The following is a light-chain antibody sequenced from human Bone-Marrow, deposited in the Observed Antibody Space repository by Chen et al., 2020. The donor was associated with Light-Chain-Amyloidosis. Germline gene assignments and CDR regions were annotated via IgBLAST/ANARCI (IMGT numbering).Light chain of an antibody. J-gene: IGLJ3*02. CDR3: SSYTSSSTWV. Sequence: QSALTQPASVPGSPGQSITISCPGTSSDVGGYNYVSWYQQHPGKAPKLMIYDVSNRPSGVSNRFSGTKSGNTASLTISGLQAEDEADYYCSSYTSSSTWVFGGGTKLTVL. V-gene: IGLV2-14*01. CDR2: DVS. CDR1: SSDVGGYNY.